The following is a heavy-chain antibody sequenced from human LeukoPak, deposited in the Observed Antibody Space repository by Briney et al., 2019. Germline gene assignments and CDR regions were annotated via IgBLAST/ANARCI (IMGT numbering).Heavy chain of an antibody. D-gene: IGHD4-17*01. J-gene: IGHJ5*02. CDR3: ARGKPPLRLNWFDP. CDR1: GGSFSGYY. CDR2: INHSGST. V-gene: IGHV4-34*01. Sequence: PSETLSLTCAVYGGSFSGYYWSWIRQPPGKGLEWIGEINHSGSTNYNPSLKSRVTISVDTSKNQFSLKLSSVTAADTAVYYCARGKPPLRLNWFDPWGQGTLVTVSS.